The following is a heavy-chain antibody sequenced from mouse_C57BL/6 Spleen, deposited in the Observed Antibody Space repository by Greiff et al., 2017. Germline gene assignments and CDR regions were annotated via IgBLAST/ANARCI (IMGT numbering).Heavy chain of an antibody. J-gene: IGHJ3*01. CDR3: ARWTTGFAY. D-gene: IGHD4-1*02. V-gene: IGHV1-42*01. CDR1: GYSFTGYY. CDR2: INPSTGGT. Sequence: VQLKESGPELVKPGASVKISCKASGYSFTGYYMNWVKQSPEKSLEWIGEINPSTGGTTYNQKFKAKATLTVDKSSSTAYMQLKSLTSEDSAIYYCARWTTGFAYWGQGTLVTVSA.